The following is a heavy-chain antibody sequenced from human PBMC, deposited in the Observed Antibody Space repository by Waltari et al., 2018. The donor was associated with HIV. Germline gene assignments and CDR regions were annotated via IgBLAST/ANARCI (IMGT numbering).Heavy chain of an antibody. D-gene: IGHD2-15*01. J-gene: IGHJ6*02. CDR3: VRQGSMPTTRDSYYYYGLDV. Sequence: QVQLQESGPGLVKPSQTLSLICTVSGGSIRSGSDYWTWIRQPAGKGLEWIGRIYTSGSTNYNSALKSRVTISLDSSKNQISLSLNSVTAADTAIYYCVRQGSMPTTRDSYYYYGLDVWGQGTTVTVSS. CDR1: GGSIRSGSDY. CDR2: IYTSGST. V-gene: IGHV4-61*02.